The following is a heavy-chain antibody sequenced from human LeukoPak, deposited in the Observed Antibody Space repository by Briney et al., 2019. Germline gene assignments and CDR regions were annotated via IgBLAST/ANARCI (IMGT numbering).Heavy chain of an antibody. CDR1: GFTVSSNY. CDR2: IYSGGIT. CDR3: ARRHSSGSN. D-gene: IGHD6-19*01. Sequence: GGSLRLSCAASGFTVSSNYMSWVRQAPGTGLEWVSVIYSGGITYYADSVKGRFTISIDNSKNTLNLQMNSLRAEDTAIYYCARRHSSGSNWGQGTLVTDSS. J-gene: IGHJ4*02. V-gene: IGHV3-53*05.